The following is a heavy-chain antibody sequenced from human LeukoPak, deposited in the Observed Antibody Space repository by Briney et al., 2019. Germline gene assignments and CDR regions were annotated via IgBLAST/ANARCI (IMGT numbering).Heavy chain of an antibody. J-gene: IGHJ5*02. V-gene: IGHV3-7*01. CDR1: GFTFSTYW. D-gene: IGHD6-19*01. CDR2: IKQDGSEK. CDR3: ARGGSAWYGWFDP. Sequence: GGSLRLSCAASGFTFSTYWMNWVRQAPGKGLEWVAKIKQDGSEKYYVDSVKGRFTISRDNAKNSLYLQMNSLRAEDAAVYYCARGGSAWYGWFDPWGQGTLVTVSP.